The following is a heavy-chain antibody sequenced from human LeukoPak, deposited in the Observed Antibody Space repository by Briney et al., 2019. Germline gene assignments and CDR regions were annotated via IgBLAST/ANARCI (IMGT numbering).Heavy chain of an antibody. CDR2: INPNSGGT. D-gene: IGHD4-17*01. CDR1: GYTFTGYY. CDR3: ATAGGTTVTPFDY. Sequence: GASVKVSCEASGYTFTGYYMHWVRQAPGQGLEWMGWINPNSGGTNYAQKFQGRVTMTRDTSISTAYMELSRLRSDDTAVYYCATAGGTTVTPFDYWGQGTLVTVSS. J-gene: IGHJ4*02. V-gene: IGHV1-2*02.